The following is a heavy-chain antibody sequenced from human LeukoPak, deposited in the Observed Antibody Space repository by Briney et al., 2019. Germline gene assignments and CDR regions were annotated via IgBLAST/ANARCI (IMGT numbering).Heavy chain of an antibody. V-gene: IGHV3-23*01. CDR1: GFTFSSYA. CDR3: AKGAIAARLPWYFDL. Sequence: PGGSLRLSCAASGFTFSSYAMSWVRQAPGKGPEWVSAISGSGGSTYYADSVKGRFTISRDNSKNTLYLQMNSLRAEDTAVYYCAKGAIAARLPWYFDLWGRGTLVTVSS. CDR2: ISGSGGST. D-gene: IGHD6-6*01. J-gene: IGHJ2*01.